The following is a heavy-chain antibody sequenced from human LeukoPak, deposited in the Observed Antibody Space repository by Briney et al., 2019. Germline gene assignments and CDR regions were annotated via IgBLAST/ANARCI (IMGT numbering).Heavy chain of an antibody. D-gene: IGHD1-26*01. CDR3: ARDGTGAFDI. CDR2: IKQDGSEK. J-gene: IGHJ3*02. V-gene: IGHV3-7*01. CDR1: GFTLSSYW. Sequence: GGSLRLSCAASGFTLSSYWTSWVRQAPGKGLEWVANIKQDGSEKYYVDSVKGRFTISRDNAKNSLYLQMNSLGAEDTAVYYCARDGTGAFDIWGQGTMVTVSS.